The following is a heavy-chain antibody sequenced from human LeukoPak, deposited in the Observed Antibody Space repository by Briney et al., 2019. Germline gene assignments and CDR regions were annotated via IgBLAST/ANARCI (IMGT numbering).Heavy chain of an antibody. D-gene: IGHD2-15*01. CDR1: GYSIRSGYY. CDR3: ARGPRGAAGVYFDY. Sequence: PSETLSLTCTVSGYSIRSGYYWGWIRQPPGKEMEWIGSIYHSGNTYYNPSLKSRVIMSVDTSKNQFSLKLSSVTAADTAVYYCARGPRGAAGVYFDYWGQGTLVAVSS. CDR2: IYHSGNT. V-gene: IGHV4-38-2*02. J-gene: IGHJ4*02.